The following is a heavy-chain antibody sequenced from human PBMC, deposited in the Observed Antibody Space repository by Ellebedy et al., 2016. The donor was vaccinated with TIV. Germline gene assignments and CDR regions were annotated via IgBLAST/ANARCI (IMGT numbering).Heavy chain of an antibody. J-gene: IGHJ6*02. V-gene: IGHV3-30*18. CDR3: AEEGGSSRGASGMDV. CDR2: ISSDGSET. Sequence: GESLKISCAASGFTLNTYGMHWVRQTPGKGLEWVAFISSDGSETYYVGSVKGRFTISRDISKNTLYLEMNSLRGDDTAVYYCAEEGGSSRGASGMDVWGQGTTVIVSS. CDR1: GFTLNTYG. D-gene: IGHD6-6*01.